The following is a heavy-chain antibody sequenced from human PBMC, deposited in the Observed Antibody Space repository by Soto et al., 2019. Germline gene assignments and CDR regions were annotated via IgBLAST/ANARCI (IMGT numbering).Heavy chain of an antibody. V-gene: IGHV1-69*13. CDR3: ASGGVVVAANWFDP. D-gene: IGHD2-15*01. Sequence: SVKVSCKASGVTFSNYAISWVRQAPGQGLEWMGGIIPTFGTANYAQKFQGRVTITADESTSTAYMELSSLRSEDTAVYYCASGGVVVAANWFDPWGPGTLVTVST. CDR1: GVTFSNYA. J-gene: IGHJ5*02. CDR2: IIPTFGTA.